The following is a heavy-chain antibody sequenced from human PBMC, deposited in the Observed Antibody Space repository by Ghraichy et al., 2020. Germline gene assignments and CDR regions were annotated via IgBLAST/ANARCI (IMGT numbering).Heavy chain of an antibody. CDR3: ARGVRVLQGIYYYYYGMDV. J-gene: IGHJ6*02. Sequence: SETLSLTCTVSGGSISSSSYYWGWIRQPPGKGLEWIGSIYYSGSTYYNPSLKSRVTISVDTSKNQFSLKLSSVTAADTAVYYCARGVRVLQGIYYYYYGMDVWGQGTTVTVSS. CDR1: GGSISSSSYY. V-gene: IGHV4-39*01. CDR2: IYYSGST. D-gene: IGHD3-10*01.